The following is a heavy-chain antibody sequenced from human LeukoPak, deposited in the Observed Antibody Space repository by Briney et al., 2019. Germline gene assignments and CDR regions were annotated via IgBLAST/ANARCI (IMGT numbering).Heavy chain of an antibody. J-gene: IGHJ4*02. CDR2: IRYDESNK. Sequence: GGSLKLSCSASGFTFSSYRMQLGRQAPGKGLGWVAFIRYDESNKYYADSVKARFTIYRDNSKNTLYLQMNSLRAEDTAVYYCAKVYSSSSPDWGQGTLVTVSS. V-gene: IGHV3-30*02. CDR1: GFTFSSYR. D-gene: IGHD6-13*01. CDR3: AKVYSSSSPD.